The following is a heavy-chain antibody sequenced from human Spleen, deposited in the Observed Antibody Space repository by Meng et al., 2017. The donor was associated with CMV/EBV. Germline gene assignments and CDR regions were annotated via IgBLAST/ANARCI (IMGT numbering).Heavy chain of an antibody. CDR1: GGSFSGYY. CDR2: INHSGST. Sequence: SETLSLTCAVYGGSFSGYYWSWIRQPPGKGLEWIGEINHSGSTHYNPSLKSRVTISVDTSKNQFSLKLSSVTAADTAVYYCASLMATSGQGVDYWGQGTRVTVSS. D-gene: IGHD5-24*01. V-gene: IGHV4-34*01. CDR3: ASLMATSGQGVDY. J-gene: IGHJ4*02.